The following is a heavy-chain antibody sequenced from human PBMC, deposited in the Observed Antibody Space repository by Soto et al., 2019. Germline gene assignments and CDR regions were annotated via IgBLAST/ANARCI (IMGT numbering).Heavy chain of an antibody. J-gene: IGHJ4*02. Sequence: LSLTCAVSGGSISSGGYSWSWIRQPPGKGLEWIGYIYHSGSTYYNPSLKSRVTISVDRSKNQFPLKLSSVTAADTAVYYCASYGVGSGPGVFDYWGQGTLVTVSS. CDR2: IYHSGST. V-gene: IGHV4-30-2*01. D-gene: IGHD2-15*01. CDR3: ASYGVGSGPGVFDY. CDR1: GGSISSGGYS.